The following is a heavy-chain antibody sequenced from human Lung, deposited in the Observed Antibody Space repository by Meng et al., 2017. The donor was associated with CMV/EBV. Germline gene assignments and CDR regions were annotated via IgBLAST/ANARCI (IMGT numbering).Heavy chain of an antibody. CDR3: ARDGRIAGRNWFYGMDV. CDR2: ISYDGGKQ. Sequence: GESLKIPCAASGFTFSRHPMHWVRQAPGKGLEWVAVISYDGGKQYYADSVRGRFTTSRDNSKNILYLQMNSLRAEDTAVYYCARDGRIAGRNWFYGMDVWGQGTTVTVSS. V-gene: IGHV3-30-3*01. CDR1: GFTFSRHP. J-gene: IGHJ6*02. D-gene: IGHD6-6*01.